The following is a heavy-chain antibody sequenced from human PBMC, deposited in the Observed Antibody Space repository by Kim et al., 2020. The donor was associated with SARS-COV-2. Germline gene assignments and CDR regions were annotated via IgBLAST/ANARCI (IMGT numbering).Heavy chain of an antibody. CDR2: IKYSGTT. J-gene: IGHJ5*02. CDR1: GGSITTNY. Sequence: SETLSLTCTVSGGSITTNYWSWIRQPPGKGLEWIGFIKYSGTTNYNPSLKSRVTISVDTSKTQFSLRLSSVTAADTAVYYCARGLGNHNWFDPWGQGALVPVSS. CDR3: ARGLGNHNWFDP. D-gene: IGHD3-9*01. V-gene: IGHV4-59*01.